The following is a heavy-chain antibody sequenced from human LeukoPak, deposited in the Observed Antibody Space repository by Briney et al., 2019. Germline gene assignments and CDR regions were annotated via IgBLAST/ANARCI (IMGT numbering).Heavy chain of an antibody. CDR2: INHSGRT. CDR3: ARHISGSRRGWYVY. D-gene: IGHD6-19*01. Sequence: PSETLSLTCSVSGGSFSSTSYYWGWIRQPPGKGLEWIGEINHSGRTDYNPSLKSRVTISGDTSKNQFSLKLSSVTAADTAVYYCARHISGSRRGWYVYWGQGTLVIVSA. V-gene: IGHV4-39*01. J-gene: IGHJ4*02. CDR1: GGSFSSTSYY.